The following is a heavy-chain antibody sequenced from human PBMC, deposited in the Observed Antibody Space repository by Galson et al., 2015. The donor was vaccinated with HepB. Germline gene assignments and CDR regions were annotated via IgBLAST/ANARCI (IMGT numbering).Heavy chain of an antibody. CDR1: GYTFTSYG. Sequence: SVKVSCKASGYTFTSYGISWVRQAPGQGLEWMGWISAYNGNTNYAQRLQGRVTMTTDTSTSTAYMELRSLRSDDTAVYYCARDGLLRFLEWLPPYYYYYMDVWGKGTTVTVSS. V-gene: IGHV1-18*01. J-gene: IGHJ6*03. CDR2: ISAYNGNT. D-gene: IGHD3-3*01. CDR3: ARDGLLRFLEWLPPYYYYYMDV.